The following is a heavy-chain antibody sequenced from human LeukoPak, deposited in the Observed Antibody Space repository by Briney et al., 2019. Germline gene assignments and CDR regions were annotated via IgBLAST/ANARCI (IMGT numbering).Heavy chain of an antibody. CDR1: GFTFSSHA. CDR3: ARDLGYSSGWYDY. J-gene: IGHJ4*02. Sequence: GGSLRLSCAASGFTFSSHAMSWVRQAPGKGLEWVSGISGSGGSTYYADSVKGRFTISRDNSKNTLYLQMNSLRAEDTAVYYCARDLGYSSGWYDYWGQGTLVTVSS. V-gene: IGHV3-23*01. CDR2: ISGSGGST. D-gene: IGHD6-19*01.